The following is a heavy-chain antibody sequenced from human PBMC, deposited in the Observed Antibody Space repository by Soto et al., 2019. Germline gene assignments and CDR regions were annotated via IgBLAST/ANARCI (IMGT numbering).Heavy chain of an antibody. V-gene: IGHV4-39*01. Sequence: LSLTCTVSGGSISSSSYYWGWIRQPPGKGLEWIGSIYYSGSTYYNPSLKSRVTISVDTSKNQFSLKLSSVTAADTAVYYCARANDDGDFGDAFEIWGQGTMVT. D-gene: IGHD4-17*01. J-gene: IGHJ3*02. CDR3: ARANDDGDFGDAFEI. CDR2: IYYSGST. CDR1: GGSISSSSYY.